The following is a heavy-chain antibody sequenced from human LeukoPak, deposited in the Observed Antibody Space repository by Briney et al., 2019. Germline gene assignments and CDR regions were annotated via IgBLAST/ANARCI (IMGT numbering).Heavy chain of an antibody. CDR2: IYSGGAT. CDR3: ARHDSSGYPGRLHGMVV. J-gene: IGHJ6*02. D-gene: IGHD3-22*01. CDR1: GFIFSNYY. Sequence: PGGSLRLSCVGSGFIFSNYYMSWVRQAPGKGLEWVSVIYSGGATYYADSVKGRFTISRDNSKNTLYLQLSSLRAEDTAVYYCARHDSSGYPGRLHGMVVWGQGTTVTASS. V-gene: IGHV3-66*04.